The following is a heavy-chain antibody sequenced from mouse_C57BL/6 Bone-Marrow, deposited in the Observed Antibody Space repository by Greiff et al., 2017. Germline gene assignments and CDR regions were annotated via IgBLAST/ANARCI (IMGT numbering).Heavy chain of an antibody. D-gene: IGHD1-1*01. J-gene: IGHJ1*03. CDR3: AREFITTVVAKDWYFDV. Sequence: VQLQQPGAELVKPGASVKMSCKASGYTFTSYWITWVQQRPGQGLEWIGDIYPGSGSTNYNEKFKSKATLTVDTSSSTAYMQLSSLTSEDSAVYYCAREFITTVVAKDWYFDVWGTGTTVTVSS. CDR1: GYTFTSYW. V-gene: IGHV1-55*01. CDR2: IYPGSGST.